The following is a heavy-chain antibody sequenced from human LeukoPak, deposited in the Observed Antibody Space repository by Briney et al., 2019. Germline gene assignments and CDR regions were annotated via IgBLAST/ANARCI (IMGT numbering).Heavy chain of an antibody. Sequence: GGPLRLSCAASGFTFSSYAMSWVRQAPGKGLEWVSAISGSGGSTYYADSVKGRFTISRDNSKNTLYLQMNSLRAEDTAVYCCAKKSGSAFDYWGQGTLVTVSS. D-gene: IGHD1-26*01. CDR3: AKKSGSAFDY. CDR2: ISGSGGST. CDR1: GFTFSSYA. V-gene: IGHV3-23*01. J-gene: IGHJ4*02.